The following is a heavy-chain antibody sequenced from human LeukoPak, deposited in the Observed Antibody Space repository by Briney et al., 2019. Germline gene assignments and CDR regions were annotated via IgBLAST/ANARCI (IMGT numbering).Heavy chain of an antibody. CDR1: GYTFTSYD. Sequence: ASVKVSCKASGYTFTSYDINWVRQATGQGLEWMGWMNPNSGNTGYAQKFQGRVTITRNTSISTAYMELSSLRAEDTAVYYCARGGKRRGITLIVATSTPRDAFISGAKGQWSPSLQ. CDR2: MNPNSGNT. D-gene: IGHD3-22*01. CDR3: ARGGKRRGITLIVATSTPRDAFIS. J-gene: IGHJ3*02. V-gene: IGHV1-8*03.